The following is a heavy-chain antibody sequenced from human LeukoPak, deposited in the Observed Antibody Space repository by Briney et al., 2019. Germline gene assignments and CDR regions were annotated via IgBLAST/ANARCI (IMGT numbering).Heavy chain of an antibody. CDR3: ARDDLGYCSSTSCYEFSGFDY. Sequence: PGGSLRLSCAASGFTFSSYGMHWVRQAPGKGLEWVAVIWYDGSNKYYADSVKGRFTISRDNSKNTLYLQMNSLRAEDTAVYYCARDDLGYCSSTSCYEFSGFDYWGQGTLVTVSS. D-gene: IGHD2-2*01. J-gene: IGHJ4*02. V-gene: IGHV3-33*01. CDR1: GFTFSSYG. CDR2: IWYDGSNK.